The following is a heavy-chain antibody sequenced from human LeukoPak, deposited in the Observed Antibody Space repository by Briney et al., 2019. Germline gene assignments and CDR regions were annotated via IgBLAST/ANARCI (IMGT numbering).Heavy chain of an antibody. CDR3: AKGLDTDQIGYGYAMDV. CDR2: ISWNSERT. CDR1: GFTFDDYA. D-gene: IGHD5-18*01. V-gene: IGHV3-9*01. Sequence: PGRSLRLSCAASGFTFDDYAMHWVRQAPGKGLEWVSGISWNSERTGYAGSVKGRFTISRDDRKRSLYLQMNNLKPEDTASYYCAKGLDTDQIGYGYAMDVWGQGTTVTV. J-gene: IGHJ6*02.